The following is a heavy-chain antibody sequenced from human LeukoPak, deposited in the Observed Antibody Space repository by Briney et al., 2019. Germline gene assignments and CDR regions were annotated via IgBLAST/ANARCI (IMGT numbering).Heavy chain of an antibody. D-gene: IGHD3-22*01. Sequence: ASVKVSCTASGYTFTGYYMHWVRQAPGQGLEWMGWINPNSGGTNYAQKFQGRVTMTRDTSISTAYMELSRLRSDGTAVYYCARDYYYDSSGYRYYYYGMDVWGQGTTVTVSS. CDR3: ARDYYYDSSGYRYYYYGMDV. CDR2: INPNSGGT. J-gene: IGHJ6*02. CDR1: GYTFTGYY. V-gene: IGHV1-2*02.